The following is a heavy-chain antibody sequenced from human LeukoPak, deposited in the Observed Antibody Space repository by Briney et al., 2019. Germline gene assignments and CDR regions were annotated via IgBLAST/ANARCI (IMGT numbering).Heavy chain of an antibody. D-gene: IGHD3-22*01. J-gene: IGHJ4*02. CDR3: TKDRADSSGYSDY. V-gene: IGHV3-30*18. CDR1: GFTFSGYG. CDR2: ISYDGSNK. Sequence: GGSLRLSCAASGFTFSGYGMHWVRQAPGKGLEWVAVISYDGSNKYYADSVKGRFTISRDNSKNTLYLQMNSLRAEDTAVYYCTKDRADSSGYSDYWGQGTLVTVSS.